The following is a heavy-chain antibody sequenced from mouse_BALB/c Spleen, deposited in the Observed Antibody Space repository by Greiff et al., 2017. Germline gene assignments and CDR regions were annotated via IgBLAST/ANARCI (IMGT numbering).Heavy chain of an antibody. CDR1: GFTFSSSA. D-gene: IGHD1-2*01. J-gene: IGHJ2*01. CDR3: ARGPDYGYDYDY. V-gene: IGHV5-6-5*01. CDR2: ISSGGST. Sequence: EVKLVESGGGLVKPGGSLKLSCAASGFTFSSSAMSWVRQTPEKRLEWVASISSGGSTYYPDSVKGRFTISRDNARNILYLQMSSLRSEDTAMYYCARGPDYGYDYDYWGQGTTLTVSS.